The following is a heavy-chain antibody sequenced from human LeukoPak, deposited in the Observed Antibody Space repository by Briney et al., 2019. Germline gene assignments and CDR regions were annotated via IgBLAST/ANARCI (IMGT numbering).Heavy chain of an antibody. Sequence: SETLSLTCAVYVESLNIYYWRWIRPPPARGLEWIGEINHSVRTNYTPSVKSRVTISVDTSKNQFSLKLTSVTAADTAMYYCASSLRAVDWQFDYWGQGTLVTVSS. CDR1: VESLNIYY. V-gene: IGHV4-34*01. CDR2: INHSVRT. J-gene: IGHJ4*02. D-gene: IGHD3-9*01. CDR3: ASSLRAVDWQFDY.